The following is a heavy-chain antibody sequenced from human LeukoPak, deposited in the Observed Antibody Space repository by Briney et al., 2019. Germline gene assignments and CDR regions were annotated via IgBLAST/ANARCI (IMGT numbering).Heavy chain of an antibody. CDR2: ISSYNGNT. CDR1: GYSFNNYG. J-gene: IGHJ5*02. Sequence: ASVKVSCKASGYSFNNYGIHCVRQAPGQGLEWMGWISSYNGNTQYVQKFQGRVTMTTDTSTSTVYMELRSLRSDDTAVWLTSRATLVYSCASGYVNWFDPWGQGTLVTVSS. D-gene: IGHD3-3*01. V-gene: IGHV1-18*01. CDR3: SRATLVYSCASGYVNWFDP.